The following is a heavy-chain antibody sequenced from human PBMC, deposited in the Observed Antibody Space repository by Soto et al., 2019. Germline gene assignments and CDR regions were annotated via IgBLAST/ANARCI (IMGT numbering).Heavy chain of an antibody. V-gene: IGHV3-30*18. CDR3: AKGPFGSGTHYYGMDV. J-gene: IGHJ6*02. CDR1: GFTFSSYG. D-gene: IGHD3-10*01. Sequence: PGGSLRLSCAASGFTFSSYGMHWVRQAPGKGLEWVAVISYDGSNKYYADSVKGRFTISRDNSKNTLYLQMNSLRAEDTAVYYCAKGPFGSGTHYYGMDVWGQGTTVTVSS. CDR2: ISYDGSNK.